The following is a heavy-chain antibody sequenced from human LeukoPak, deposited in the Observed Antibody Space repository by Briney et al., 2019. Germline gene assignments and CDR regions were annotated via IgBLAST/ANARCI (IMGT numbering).Heavy chain of an antibody. CDR1: GGSITTDNYF. V-gene: IGHV4-39*01. CDR3: ARLYFDXWPXAHFDY. D-gene: IGHD3-3*01. CDR2: IFYSGTT. Sequence: SETLSLTCTVSGGSITTDNYFWGWVRQPPGKGLEWIGTIFYSGTTYYNPSLQNRAFISVGASKNQFSLNLRSVTAADTAVYFCARLYFDXWPXAHFDY. J-gene: IGHJ4*01.